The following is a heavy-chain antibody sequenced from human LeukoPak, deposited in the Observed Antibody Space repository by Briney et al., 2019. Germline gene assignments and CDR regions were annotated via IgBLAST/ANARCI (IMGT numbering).Heavy chain of an antibody. CDR3: AKDLYSSGFDY. CDR2: ISYDGSNK. V-gene: IGHV3-30*18. Sequence: PGRFLRLSCAASGFTFSSYGMHWVRQAPGKGLEWVAVISYDGSNKCYADSVKGRFTISRDNSKNTLYLQMNSLRAEDTAVYYCAKDLYSSGFDYWGQGTLVTVSS. D-gene: IGHD6-25*01. CDR1: GFTFSSYG. J-gene: IGHJ4*02.